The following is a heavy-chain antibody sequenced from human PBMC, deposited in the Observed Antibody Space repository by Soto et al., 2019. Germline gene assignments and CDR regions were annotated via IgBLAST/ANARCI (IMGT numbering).Heavy chain of an antibody. V-gene: IGHV4-34*01. D-gene: IGHD3-16*01. CDR1: GGSFSGYY. CDR3: ARGWDPRGNYYYYYMDV. CDR2: INHSGST. Sequence: SETLSLTCAVYGGSFSGYYWSWIRQPPGKGLEWIGEINHSGSTNYNPSLKSRVTISVDTSKNQFSLKLSSVTAADTAVYYCARGWDPRGNYYYYYMDVWGKGTTVTVSS. J-gene: IGHJ6*03.